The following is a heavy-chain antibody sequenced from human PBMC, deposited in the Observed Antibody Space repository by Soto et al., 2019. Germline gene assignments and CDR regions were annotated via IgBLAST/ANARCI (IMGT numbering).Heavy chain of an antibody. Sequence: SQTLSLTCAISGDSVSSNSAAWNWIRQSPSRGLEWLGRTYYRSKWYNDYAVSVKSRITINPDTSKNQISLQLNSVTPEDTAVYYCARDQSPIVGATQSVRYYYGMDVWGHGTTVTVS. D-gene: IGHD1-26*01. CDR2: TYYRSKWYN. CDR3: ARDQSPIVGATQSVRYYYGMDV. V-gene: IGHV6-1*01. CDR1: GDSVSSNSAA. J-gene: IGHJ6*02.